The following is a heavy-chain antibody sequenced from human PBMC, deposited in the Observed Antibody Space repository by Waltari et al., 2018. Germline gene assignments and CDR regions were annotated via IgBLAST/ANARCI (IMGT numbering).Heavy chain of an antibody. Sequence: EVQLLESGGGLVQPGGSLRLSCAASGFTFSSYAMSWVRQAPGKGLEWVSAIGGSGGSTYDADSVKGRFTISRDNSKNTLYLQMNSLRAEDTAVYYCAKTRRDYYDSSGYGGWFDPWGQGTLVTVSS. CDR2: IGGSGGST. D-gene: IGHD3-22*01. CDR1: GFTFSSYA. V-gene: IGHV3-23*01. J-gene: IGHJ5*02. CDR3: AKTRRDYYDSSGYGGWFDP.